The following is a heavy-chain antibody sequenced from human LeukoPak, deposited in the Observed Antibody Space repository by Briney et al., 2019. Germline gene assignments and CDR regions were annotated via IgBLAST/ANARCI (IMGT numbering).Heavy chain of an antibody. Sequence: GGSLRLSCAASGVTLNSVWMSWVRQAPGKGLEWVGRIKSKSDGGTTDYAAPVKGRFTVSRDDSKNTLYLQMNGLKTEDTAVYYCITDYGYLRFGGRGQGTLVTVSS. V-gene: IGHV3-15*01. CDR2: IKSKSDGGTT. D-gene: IGHD3-16*01. CDR1: GVTLNSVW. J-gene: IGHJ4*02. CDR3: ITDYGYLRFGG.